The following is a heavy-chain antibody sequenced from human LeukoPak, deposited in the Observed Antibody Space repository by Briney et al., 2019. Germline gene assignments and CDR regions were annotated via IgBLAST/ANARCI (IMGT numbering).Heavy chain of an antibody. Sequence: SVKVSCKASGFTFTSSAVQWVRQARGQRLEWIGWIVVGSGNTNYAQKFQERVTITRDMSTSTAYMELSSLRSEDTAVYYCAAGSGDIVVVPAAPADYWGQGTLVTVSS. J-gene: IGHJ4*02. D-gene: IGHD2-2*01. CDR2: IVVGSGNT. CDR3: AAGSGDIVVVPAAPADY. V-gene: IGHV1-58*01. CDR1: GFTFTSSA.